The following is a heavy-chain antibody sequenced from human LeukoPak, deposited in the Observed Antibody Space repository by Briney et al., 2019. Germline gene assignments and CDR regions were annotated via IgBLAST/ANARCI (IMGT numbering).Heavy chain of an antibody. CDR3: AKETPVVVVIGI. D-gene: IGHD2-21*01. Sequence: GGSLRLSCAASGFTFSSSAMTWVRQAPGKGLEWVSAISGGGDNTCYTDSVKGRFTISRDNSKNTLYLQMNSLRAEDTAVYYCAKETPVVVVIGIWGQGTMVTVSS. V-gene: IGHV3-23*01. J-gene: IGHJ3*02. CDR1: GFTFSSSA. CDR2: ISGGGDNT.